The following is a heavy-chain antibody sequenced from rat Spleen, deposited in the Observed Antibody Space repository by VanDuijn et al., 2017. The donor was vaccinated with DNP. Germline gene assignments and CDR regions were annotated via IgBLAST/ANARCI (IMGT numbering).Heavy chain of an antibody. D-gene: IGHD4-3*01. CDR3: AKNSGYYFDY. Sequence: EVQLVESGGGLVRPGRSLKLSCAASGFTFSDYYMAWVRQAPTKSLEWVAAISFDGGWTYYRDSVKGRFTISRDNAKSSLYLQMNSLKSEDTATYYCAKNSGYYFDYWGQGVMVTVSS. CDR1: GFTFSDYY. J-gene: IGHJ2*01. CDR2: ISFDGGWT. V-gene: IGHV5-20*01.